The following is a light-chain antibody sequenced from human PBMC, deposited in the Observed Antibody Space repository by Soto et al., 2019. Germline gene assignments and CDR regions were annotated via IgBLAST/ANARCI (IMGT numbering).Light chain of an antibody. J-gene: IGLJ1*01. V-gene: IGLV1-44*01. CDR1: SSNVGSNP. Sequence: QSVLTQPPSASGTPGQRVTISCSGSSSNVGSNPVNWYQQLPGTAPKLLIYSNNQRPSGVPDRFSGSKSGTSVSLAISGLQSEDEADYYCAEWDDSLNIYVFGAGTKVTVL. CDR2: SNN. CDR3: AEWDDSLNIYV.